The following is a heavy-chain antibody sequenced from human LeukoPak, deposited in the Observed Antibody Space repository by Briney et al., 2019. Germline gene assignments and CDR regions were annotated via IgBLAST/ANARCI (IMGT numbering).Heavy chain of an antibody. V-gene: IGHV4-59*01. CDR2: RSDSGST. CDR1: GASIGSNF. J-gene: IGHJ4*02. D-gene: IGHD4-17*01. CDR3: ARHKAHYGAYFDF. Sequence: SETLSLTCSVSGASIGSNFWSWIRQPPGQGLEWIGYRSDSGSTSYNPSLKSRVTISLDTSKNQFSLRLTSVTAADTAVYYCARHKAHYGAYFDFWGQGRLVTVSS.